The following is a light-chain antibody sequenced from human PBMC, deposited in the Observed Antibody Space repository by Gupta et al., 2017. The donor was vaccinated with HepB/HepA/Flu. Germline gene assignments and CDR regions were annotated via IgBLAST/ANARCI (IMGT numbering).Light chain of an antibody. CDR1: IGAVTSGHS. Sequence: QPVVPQEPSLPVSPGGTVTLTCASNIGAVTSGHSPNWRQQKPGQAPKTLIYTTSHKHSGTPARFSGSLLGGKAALTLSGVQPEDEAEYYCRLYYAAAQSWVFGGGTKLTVL. V-gene: IGLV7-43*01. CDR3: RLYYAAAQSWV. J-gene: IGLJ3*02. CDR2: TTS.